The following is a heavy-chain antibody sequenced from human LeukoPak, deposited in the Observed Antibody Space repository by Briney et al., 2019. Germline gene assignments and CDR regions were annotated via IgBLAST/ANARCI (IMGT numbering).Heavy chain of an antibody. CDR2: IYSGGST. V-gene: IGHV3-66*01. J-gene: IGHJ6*02. Sequence: VGSLRLSCAASGFTVSSNYISWVRQAPGKGREWVSVIYSGGSTYYADSVKGRFTISRDNSKNTLYLQMNSLRAEDTAVYYCARVGGNYYYGMDVWGQGTTVTVSS. CDR3: ARVGGNYYYGMDV. D-gene: IGHD3-16*01. CDR1: GFTVSSNY.